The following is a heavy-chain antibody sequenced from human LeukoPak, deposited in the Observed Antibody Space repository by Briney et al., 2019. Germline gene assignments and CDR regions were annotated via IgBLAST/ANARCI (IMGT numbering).Heavy chain of an antibody. CDR1: GFTVSSNY. Sequence: GSLRLSCAASGFTVSSNYMSWVRQAPGKGLEWVGRIKSKPDGGTTDYAAPVKGRFTISRDDSKNTVYLQMNSLKTEDTAVYYCTTPTPGTTVTTVDYWGQGTLVTVSS. CDR3: TTPTPGTTVTTVDY. J-gene: IGHJ4*02. V-gene: IGHV3-15*01. D-gene: IGHD4-17*01. CDR2: IKSKPDGGTT.